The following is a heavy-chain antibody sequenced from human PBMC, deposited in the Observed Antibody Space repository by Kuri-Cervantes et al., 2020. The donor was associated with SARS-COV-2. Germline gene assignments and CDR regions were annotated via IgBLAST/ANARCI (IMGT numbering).Heavy chain of an antibody. CDR3: ARDLQRGTFDI. CDR1: GFTFSSYA. Sequence: GGSLRLSCSASGFTFSSYAMHWVRQAPGKGLEYVSAISSNGGSTYYADSVKGRFTISRDNSKNTLYLQMSSLRSEDTAVYYCARDLQRGTFDIWGQGTMVTVSS. J-gene: IGHJ3*02. D-gene: IGHD1-14*01. CDR2: ISSNGGST. V-gene: IGHV3-64D*08.